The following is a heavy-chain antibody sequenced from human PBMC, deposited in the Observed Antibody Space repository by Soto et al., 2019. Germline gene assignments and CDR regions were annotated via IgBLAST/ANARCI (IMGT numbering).Heavy chain of an antibody. Sequence: ETLSLTCTVSGASVSSGSYYWSWIRQPPGKGLEWIGYIYYSGSTNYNPSLKSRVTILVDTSKNQFSLKLSSVTAADTAVYYCARNGGGFLAYMDVWGQGTTVTVSS. V-gene: IGHV4-61*01. CDR2: IYYSGST. CDR3: ARNGGGFLAYMDV. CDR1: GASVSSGSYY. D-gene: IGHD3-16*01. J-gene: IGHJ6*02.